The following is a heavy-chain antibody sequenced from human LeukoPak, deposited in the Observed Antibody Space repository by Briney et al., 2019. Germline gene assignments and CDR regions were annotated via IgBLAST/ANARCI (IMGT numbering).Heavy chain of an antibody. Sequence: ASVKVSCKASGYTFTSYGISWVRQAPGQGLEWMGWISAYNGNTNYAQKLQGRVTMTTDTSTSTAYMGLRSLRSDDTAVYYCARDAGRSHYGMDVWGQGTTVTVSS. CDR1: GYTFTSYG. CDR2: ISAYNGNT. CDR3: ARDAGRSHYGMDV. J-gene: IGHJ6*02. V-gene: IGHV1-18*01.